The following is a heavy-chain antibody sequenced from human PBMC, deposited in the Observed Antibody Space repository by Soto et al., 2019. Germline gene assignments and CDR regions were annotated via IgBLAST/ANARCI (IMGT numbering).Heavy chain of an antibody. CDR1: GYSFISYW. Sequence: GESLKISCKTSGYSFISYWVAWVRQKPGKGLEWMGTFYPGDSTTTYSPSFQGQVTISVDKSISTAYLHLSSLKASDTAMYYCARIIGYCRNNDCSWTFDIWGQGTTVTVSS. V-gene: IGHV5-51*01. D-gene: IGHD2-2*03. CDR3: ARIIGYCRNNDCSWTFDI. J-gene: IGHJ3*02. CDR2: FYPGDSTT.